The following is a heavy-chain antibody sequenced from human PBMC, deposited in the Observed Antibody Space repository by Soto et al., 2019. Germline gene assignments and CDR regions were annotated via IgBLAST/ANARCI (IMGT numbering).Heavy chain of an antibody. D-gene: IGHD3-10*01. CDR3: ARGWYYYGSGSYLAPYYYYGMDV. Sequence: SETLSLTCAVYGGSFSGYYWSWIRQHPGKGLEWIGYIYYSGSTYYNPSLKSRVTISVDTSKNQFSLKLSSVTAADTAVYYCARGWYYYGSGSYLAPYYYYGMDVWGQGTTVTVSS. J-gene: IGHJ6*02. V-gene: IGHV4-31*11. CDR2: IYYSGST. CDR1: GGSFSGYY.